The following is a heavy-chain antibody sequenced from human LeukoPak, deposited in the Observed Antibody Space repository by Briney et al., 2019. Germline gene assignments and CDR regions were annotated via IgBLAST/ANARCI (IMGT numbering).Heavy chain of an antibody. V-gene: IGHV4-38-2*02. CDR2: IYHSGSI. Sequence: SETLSLTCAVSGYSISSGYYWGWIRQPPGKGLEWIGTIYHSGSIYYNPSLKSRVTISLDTSKNQFSLKLRSVTAADTAIYYCARDRPLLSGWSWFDPWGQETLVTVSS. J-gene: IGHJ5*02. CDR1: GYSISSGYY. D-gene: IGHD6-19*01. CDR3: ARDRPLLSGWSWFDP.